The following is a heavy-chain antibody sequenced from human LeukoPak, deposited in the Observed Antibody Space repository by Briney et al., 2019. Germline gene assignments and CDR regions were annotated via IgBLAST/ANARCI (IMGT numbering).Heavy chain of an antibody. CDR3: ARRVGATSPVDY. D-gene: IGHD1-26*01. CDR1: GYSFTSYW. Sequence: GESLKISCKGSGYSFTSYWIGWVRQMPGKGLEWMGVVYPGDSDTRYSPSFQGQVTISVDKSISTAYPQWSSLKASDTAMYYCARRVGATSPVDYWGQGTLVTVSS. J-gene: IGHJ4*02. CDR2: VYPGDSDT. V-gene: IGHV5-51*01.